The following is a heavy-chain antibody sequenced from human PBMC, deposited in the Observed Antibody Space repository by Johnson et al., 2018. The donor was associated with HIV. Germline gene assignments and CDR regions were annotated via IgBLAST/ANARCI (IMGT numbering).Heavy chain of an antibody. J-gene: IGHJ3*02. Sequence: VQLVESGGGVVLPGGSLRLSCAASGFKFDDYGMSWVRQAPGKGLEWVSGINWNGGRRGYADSVKGRFTISRDKAKKSLHLQMNSLRAEDTALYYCARRAGYSGQWLVQTVDAFDIWGQGTIVTVSS. CDR2: INWNGGRR. D-gene: IGHD6-19*01. V-gene: IGHV3-20*04. CDR1: GFKFDDYG. CDR3: ARRAGYSGQWLVQTVDAFDI.